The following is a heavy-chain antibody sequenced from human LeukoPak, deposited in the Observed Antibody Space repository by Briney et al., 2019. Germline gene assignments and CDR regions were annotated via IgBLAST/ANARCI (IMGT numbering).Heavy chain of an antibody. V-gene: IGHV3-23*01. CDR1: GFTFSSYA. D-gene: IGHD6-6*01. J-gene: IGHJ6*02. CDR2: ISGSGGST. CDR3: AKAPHLVYYYYGMDV. Sequence: GGSLRLSCAASGFTFSSYAMSWVRQAPGQGLEWVSAISGSGGSTYYADSVKGRFTISRDNSKNTLYLQMNSLRADDTAVYYSAKAPHLVYYYYGMDVWGQGTTVTVSS.